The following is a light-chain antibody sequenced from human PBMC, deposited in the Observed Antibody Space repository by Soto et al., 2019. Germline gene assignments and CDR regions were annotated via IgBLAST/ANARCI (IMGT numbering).Light chain of an antibody. CDR2: DTT. Sequence: QSVLTQPPSVSGAPGQRVTLSCTGSTSNIGAGYTVHWYQQLPGTAPKLLIYDTTYRPSGVPDRFSGSESGTSASLAITGLQPEDEANYHCQSYDRSLRASVFGGGTKLTVL. V-gene: IGLV1-40*01. J-gene: IGLJ3*02. CDR1: TSNIGAGYT. CDR3: QSYDRSLRASV.